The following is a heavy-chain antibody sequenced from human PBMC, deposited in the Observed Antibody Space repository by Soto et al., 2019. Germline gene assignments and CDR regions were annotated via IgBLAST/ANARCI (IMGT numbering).Heavy chain of an antibody. V-gene: IGHV3-53*01. J-gene: IGHJ5*02. CDR3: ARSNWGSPRWA. D-gene: IGHD7-27*01. Sequence: EVQLVESGGGLIQPGGSLRLSCAASGFTVSSNYMSWFRQAPGKGLEWVSVVYSGGSTYYADSVKGRFTISRDNSKNTLYLQMNSLRAEDTAVYYCARSNWGSPRWAWGQGTLVTVSS. CDR1: GFTVSSNY. CDR2: VYSGGST.